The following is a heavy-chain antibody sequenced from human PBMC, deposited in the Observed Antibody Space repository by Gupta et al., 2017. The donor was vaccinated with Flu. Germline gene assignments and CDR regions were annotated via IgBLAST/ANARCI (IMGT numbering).Heavy chain of an antibody. CDR3: ATAMHSSGYIKY. J-gene: IGHJ4*02. V-gene: IGHV1-69-2*01. Sequence: TFIDYHMHWVQQAPGKGLEWMGLVDPEDGETIYAEKFQGRVTITADTSTETAYMQLSSLRSEDTAVYYCATAMHSSGYIKYWGQGTLVTVSS. D-gene: IGHD3-22*01. CDR1: TFIDYH. CDR2: VDPEDGET.